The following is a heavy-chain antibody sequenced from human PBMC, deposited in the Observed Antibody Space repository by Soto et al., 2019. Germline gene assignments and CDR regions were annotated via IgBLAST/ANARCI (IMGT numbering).Heavy chain of an antibody. D-gene: IGHD5-12*01. V-gene: IGHV3-7*03. CDR1: GFTFGSNW. Sequence: GSLRLSCAASGFTFGSNWMSWVRQAPGKGLEWVANIKRDGSEKYYVDSVKGRFTISRDNAKNTLYLQMNSLRADDTAVYYCASLEWESSGYADYWGQVTQVTVSS. CDR2: IKRDGSEK. J-gene: IGHJ4*02. CDR3: ASLEWESSGYADY.